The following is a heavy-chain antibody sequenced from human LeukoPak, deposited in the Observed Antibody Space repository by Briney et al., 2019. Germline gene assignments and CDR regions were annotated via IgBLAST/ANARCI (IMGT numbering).Heavy chain of an antibody. CDR1: GFTVSSYW. J-gene: IGHJ6*02. CDR3: ARDLHFCSGGSCYSDFSYGMDV. D-gene: IGHD2-15*01. Sequence: GGSLRLSCAASGFTVSSYWMHWVRQAPGKGLVWVSRINSDGSSTNYADSVKGRFTISRDNAKNSLYLQMNSLRAEDTAVYYCARDLHFCSGGSCYSDFSYGMDVWGQGTTVTVSS. CDR2: INSDGSST. V-gene: IGHV3-74*01.